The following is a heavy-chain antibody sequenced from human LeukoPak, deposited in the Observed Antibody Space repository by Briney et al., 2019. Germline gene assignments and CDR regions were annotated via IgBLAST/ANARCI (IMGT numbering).Heavy chain of an antibody. V-gene: IGHV1-18*01. CDR1: GYTFTSYG. Sequence: ASVKVSCKASGYTFTSYGISWVRQAPGQGLDWMGWISVYNGNTNYAQKLQGRVTMTTDTSTSTAYMELRSLRSDDTAVYYCARVDYYDSSGYYYVYYYMDVWGKGTTVTISS. D-gene: IGHD3-22*01. CDR2: ISVYNGNT. J-gene: IGHJ6*03. CDR3: ARVDYYDSSGYYYVYYYMDV.